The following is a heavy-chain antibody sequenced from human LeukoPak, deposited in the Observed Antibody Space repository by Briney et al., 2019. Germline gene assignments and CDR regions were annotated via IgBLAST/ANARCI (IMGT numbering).Heavy chain of an antibody. V-gene: IGHV4-4*09. J-gene: IGHJ4*02. CDR2: IYTSGST. CDR3: ARLDDRVGYVDY. Sequence: PSETLSLTCTVSGGSISSYYWSWTRQPPGKGLEWIGYIYTSGSTNYNPSLKSRVTISVDTSKNQFSLKLSSVTAADTAVYYCARLDDRVGYVDYWGQGTLVTVSS. CDR1: GGSISSYY. D-gene: IGHD1-26*01.